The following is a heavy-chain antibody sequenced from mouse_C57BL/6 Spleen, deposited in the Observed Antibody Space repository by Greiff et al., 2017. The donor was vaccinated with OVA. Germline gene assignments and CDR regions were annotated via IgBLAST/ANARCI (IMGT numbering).Heavy chain of an antibody. CDR3: AKKGGYYDYDDAMDY. D-gene: IGHD2-4*01. J-gene: IGHJ4*01. CDR2: IWRGGST. CDR1: GFSFTSYG. V-gene: IGHV2-5*01. Sequence: QVQLKESGPGLVQPSQCLSITCTVSGFSFTSYGVYWVRQSPGKGLEWLGVIWRGGSTDYYAAFMSSLIITKDNSTSQAFFKMNSLHADDTAIYYCAKKGGYYDYDDAMDYWGQGTSVTVSS.